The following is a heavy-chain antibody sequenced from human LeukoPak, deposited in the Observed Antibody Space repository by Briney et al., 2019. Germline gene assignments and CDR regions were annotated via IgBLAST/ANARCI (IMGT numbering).Heavy chain of an antibody. CDR1: GFIFSNYA. D-gene: IGHD1-26*01. J-gene: IGHJ4*02. CDR3: AKYTSGSYYTGYVDY. Sequence: GGSLILSCAASGFIFSNYAMSWVRRVPGRGLEWVSTISSRGDSTYVADSVMGRFTISRDNSKNTLYLQMNSLRAEDTAVYYCAKYTSGSYYTGYVDYWGQGTLVTVSS. V-gene: IGHV3-23*01. CDR2: ISSRGDST.